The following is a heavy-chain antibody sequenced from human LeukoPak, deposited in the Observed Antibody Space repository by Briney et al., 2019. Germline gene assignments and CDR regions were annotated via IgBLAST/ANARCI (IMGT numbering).Heavy chain of an antibody. CDR2: VDQSGST. Sequence: PSETLSLTCGVYGGSFCGYYWRWVRQPPGKGLEWIGEVDQSGSTNYNPSLKSRVTITIDTSKNQFSLKLNSVTAADTAVYYCAINDGSGSYYKSDYWGQGTLVTVSS. CDR3: AINDGSGSYYKSDY. D-gene: IGHD3-10*01. J-gene: IGHJ4*02. V-gene: IGHV4-34*01. CDR1: GGSFCGYY.